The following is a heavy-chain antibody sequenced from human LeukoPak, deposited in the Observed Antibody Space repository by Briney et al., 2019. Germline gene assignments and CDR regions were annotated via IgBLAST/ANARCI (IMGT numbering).Heavy chain of an antibody. D-gene: IGHD2-2*01. CDR1: GGTFSSYA. Sequence: ASVKVSCKASGGTFSSYAISWVRQAPGQGLEWMGGIIPIFGTANYAQKFQGRVTITADESTSTAYMELSSLRSEDTAVYYCARSVVVPAAHYVNDYWGQGTLVTVSS. J-gene: IGHJ4*02. CDR2: IIPIFGTA. V-gene: IGHV1-69*13. CDR3: ARSVVVPAAHYVNDY.